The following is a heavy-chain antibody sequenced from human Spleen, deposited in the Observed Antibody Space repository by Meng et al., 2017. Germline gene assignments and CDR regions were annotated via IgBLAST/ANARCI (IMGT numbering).Heavy chain of an antibody. CDR3: ARAIRFGELSHFDS. CDR2: IFHTGST. V-gene: IGHV4-61*01. J-gene: IGHJ4*02. CDR1: GGSVNSGSYY. D-gene: IGHD3-10*01. Sequence: SETLSLTCSVSGGSVNSGSYYWGWIRQPPGKGLDYIGSIFHTGSTNYKPSLNSRVTISLDTSKNQFSLSLNSVTAADTAIYYCARAIRFGELSHFDSWGPGNLVTVS.